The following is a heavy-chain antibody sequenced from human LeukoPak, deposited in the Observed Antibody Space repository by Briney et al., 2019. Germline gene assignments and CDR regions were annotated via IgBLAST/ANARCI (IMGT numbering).Heavy chain of an antibody. J-gene: IGHJ3*02. V-gene: IGHV3-7*01. Sequence: GGSLRLSCAASGFTFSSYWMSWVRQAPGKGLEWVANIKQDGSEKYYVDSVKGRFTISRDNAKNSLYLQMNSLRAEDTAVYYCASPAGDFWSGYFAISAFDIWGQGTMVTVSS. CDR3: ASPAGDFWSGYFAISAFDI. D-gene: IGHD3-3*01. CDR1: GFTFSSYW. CDR2: IKQDGSEK.